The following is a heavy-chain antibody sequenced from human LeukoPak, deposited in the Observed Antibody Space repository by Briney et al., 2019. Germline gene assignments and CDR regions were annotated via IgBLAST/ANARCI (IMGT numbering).Heavy chain of an antibody. V-gene: IGHV4-4*09. D-gene: IGHD4-17*01. Sequence: SETLSLTCTVSDGSISSYFWSWIRQPPGKGLEWIGHIYNGGSPNYNPSLKSRVTISVDTSKNRFSLKLSSVTATDTAMYYCARRVNYGDYRTDFLDYWGQGILVTVSS. J-gene: IGHJ4*02. CDR3: ARRVNYGDYRTDFLDY. CDR1: DGSISSYF. CDR2: IYNGGSP.